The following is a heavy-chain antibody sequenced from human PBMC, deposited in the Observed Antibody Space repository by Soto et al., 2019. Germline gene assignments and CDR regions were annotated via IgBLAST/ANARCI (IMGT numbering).Heavy chain of an antibody. CDR1: GGSISGSSHY. CDR3: ARAKLGKLLLLDF. CDR2: IFSSGTT. Sequence: SETLSPTCSVSGGSISGSSHYWNWSRQAPGKGPEWIGYIFSSGTTYNNPSHNTRAALSVDTFKNQFSLMLTSVTAADTAVYYCARAKLGKLLLLDFWGQGILVTVSS. V-gene: IGHV4-30-4*02. J-gene: IGHJ4*02. D-gene: IGHD3-16*01.